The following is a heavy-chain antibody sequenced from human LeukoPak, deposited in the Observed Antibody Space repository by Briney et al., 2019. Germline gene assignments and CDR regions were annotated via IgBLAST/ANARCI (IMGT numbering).Heavy chain of an antibody. V-gene: IGHV4-39*01. D-gene: IGHD2-15*01. Sequence: SETLSLTCTVSGGSISSSSYYWGWIRQPPGKGLEWIGSMYYSGTSSYNASLRSRATTSVDTSKNQFSLNLTSVTAADTAVYYCTRQIRYCSGGHCYRYFDYCGQGTLVTVS. CDR2: MYYSGTS. CDR3: TRQIRYCSGGHCYRYFDY. CDR1: GGSISSSSYY. J-gene: IGHJ4*02.